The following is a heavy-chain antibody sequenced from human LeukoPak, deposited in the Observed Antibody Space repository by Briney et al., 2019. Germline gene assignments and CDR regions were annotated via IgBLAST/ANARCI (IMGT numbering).Heavy chain of an antibody. CDR3: ARHRDSSSPIRWFDP. D-gene: IGHD6-13*01. Sequence: SETLSLTCTVSGGSISSYYWSWIRQPPGKGLEWIGYIYYSGSTNYNPSLKSRVTISVDTSKNQFSLKLSSVTAADTAVYYCARHRDSSSPIRWFDPWGQGTLVTVSS. J-gene: IGHJ5*02. CDR1: GGSISSYY. V-gene: IGHV4-59*08. CDR2: IYYSGST.